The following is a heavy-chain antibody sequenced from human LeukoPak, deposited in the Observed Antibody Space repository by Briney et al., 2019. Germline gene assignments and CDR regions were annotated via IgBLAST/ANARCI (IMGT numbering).Heavy chain of an antibody. CDR3: AKVSYNGNFHFDY. CDR1: GFTFSNYG. CDR2: IRYDGGNQ. J-gene: IGHJ4*02. D-gene: IGHD4-23*01. Sequence: PGGSLRLSCAASGFTFSNYGMHWVRQAPGKGLEWVAFIRYDGGNQYYADSVKGRFTISRDNSKNTVDLQMNSLRAEDTAVYFCAKVSYNGNFHFDYWRQGTLLSVPS. V-gene: IGHV3-30*02.